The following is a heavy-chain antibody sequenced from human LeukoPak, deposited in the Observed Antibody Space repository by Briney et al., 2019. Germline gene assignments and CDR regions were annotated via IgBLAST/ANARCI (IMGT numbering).Heavy chain of an antibody. J-gene: IGHJ4*02. D-gene: IGHD2-15*01. CDR2: INSDGSST. Sequence: GESLRLSCAASGFTFSSYWMHWVRQAPGKGLVWVSRINSDGSSTSYADSVKGRFTISRDNAKNTLYLQMNSLRAEDTAVYYCAREVYCSGGSCFDYWGQGTLVTVSS. CDR3: AREVYCSGGSCFDY. V-gene: IGHV3-74*01. CDR1: GFTFSSYW.